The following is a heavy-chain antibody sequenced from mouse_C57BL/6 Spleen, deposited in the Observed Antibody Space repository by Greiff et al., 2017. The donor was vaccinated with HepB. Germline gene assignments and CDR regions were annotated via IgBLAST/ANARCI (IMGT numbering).Heavy chain of an antibody. CDR2: IWTGGGT. CDR3: ARIYYDYDRYAMDY. Sequence: VHLVESGPGLVAPSQSLSITCTVSGFSLTSYAISWVRQPPGKGLEWLGVIWTGGGTNYNSALKSRLSISKDNSKSQVFLKMNSLQTDDTARYYCARIYYDYDRYAMDYWGQGTSVTVSS. D-gene: IGHD2-4*01. V-gene: IGHV2-9-1*01. J-gene: IGHJ4*01. CDR1: GFSLTSYA.